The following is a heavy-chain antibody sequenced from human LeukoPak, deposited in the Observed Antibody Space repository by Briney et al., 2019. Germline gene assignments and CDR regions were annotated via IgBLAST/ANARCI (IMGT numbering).Heavy chain of an antibody. Sequence: PGGPLRLSFPAPGFTASGNYLSWVGRAPGRGLEGVSIIYTGGNTYYADSVKGRFTISRHNSKNTLYLQMNSLRAEDTAVYYCARADSSDYALDYWGQGTMVTVSS. V-gene: IGHV3-53*04. CDR3: ARADSSDYALDY. CDR1: GFTASGNY. J-gene: IGHJ3*01. D-gene: IGHD3-22*01. CDR2: IYTGGNT.